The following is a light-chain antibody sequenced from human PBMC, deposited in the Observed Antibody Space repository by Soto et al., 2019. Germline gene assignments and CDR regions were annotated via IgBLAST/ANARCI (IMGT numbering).Light chain of an antibody. CDR1: SSDVGAYKF. V-gene: IGLV2-11*01. J-gene: IGLJ3*02. CDR2: DVT. CDR3: CSYAGSYTWV. Sequence: QSALTQPRSVSGSPGQSVTISCTGTSSDVGAYKFVSWYRQHPGKAPKLMIFDVTKRPSGVPDRFSGSKSGNTASLAISGIQADDEADYYCCSYAGSYTWVFGGGTKLTVL.